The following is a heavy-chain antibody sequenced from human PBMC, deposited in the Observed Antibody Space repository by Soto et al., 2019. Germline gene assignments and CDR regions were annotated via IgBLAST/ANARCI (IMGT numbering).Heavy chain of an antibody. CDR1: GDSVSSDTAA. CDR3: ARGRGSGWNYYGMDV. CDR2: TYYRSKWYN. J-gene: IGHJ6*02. D-gene: IGHD6-19*01. V-gene: IGHV6-1*01. Sequence: QLQLQQSGPGLVKPSQTLSLTCAISGDSVSSDTAAWNWIRQSPSRGLEWLGRTYYRSKWYNDYAGSVKSRITINPDTSKNQVFLHLNSVSPDDAAVYFCARGRGSGWNYYGMDVWGQGTTVTVSS.